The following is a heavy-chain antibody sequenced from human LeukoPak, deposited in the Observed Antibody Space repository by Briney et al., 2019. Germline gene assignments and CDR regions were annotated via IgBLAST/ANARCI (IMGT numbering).Heavy chain of an antibody. CDR3: ARSEYSSGWYDY. CDR1: GFTFSSYA. D-gene: IGHD6-19*01. CDR2: ISYGGSNK. J-gene: IGHJ4*02. Sequence: GGSLRLSCAASGFTFSSYAMHWVRQAPGKGLEWVAVISYGGSNKYYADSVKGRFTISRDNSKNTLYLQMNSLRAEDTAVYYCARSEYSSGWYDYWGQGTLVTVSS. V-gene: IGHV3-30-3*01.